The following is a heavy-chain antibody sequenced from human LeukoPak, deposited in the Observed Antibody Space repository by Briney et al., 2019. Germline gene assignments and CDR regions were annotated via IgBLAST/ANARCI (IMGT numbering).Heavy chain of an antibody. CDR2: AYYRIQWHN. CDR3: ARGYAFDV. V-gene: IGHV6-1*01. J-gene: IGHJ3*01. CDR1: GDSVSNNNGA. Sequence: PSQTLSLTCAISGDSVSNNNGAWIWHTQSPSRGVKRLGRAYYRIQWHNGYARSLMSRINVDPATSKNQFSLHLSPVTPDDTAVYFCARGYAFDVWGRGTMVTVSS.